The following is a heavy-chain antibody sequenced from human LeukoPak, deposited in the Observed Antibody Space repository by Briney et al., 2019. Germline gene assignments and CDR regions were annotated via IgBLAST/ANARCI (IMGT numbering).Heavy chain of an antibody. CDR3: AKAVSSSGLGPYAFDI. CDR1: GFTFSSYA. J-gene: IGHJ3*02. CDR2: ISGSGGST. D-gene: IGHD6-6*01. V-gene: IGHV3-23*01. Sequence: PGGSLRLSCAASGFTFSSYAMSWVRQAPGKGLEWVSAISGSGGSTYYADSVKGRFTISRDNSKNTLYLQMNSLRAEDTAVYYCAKAVSSSGLGPYAFDIWGQGTMVTVSS.